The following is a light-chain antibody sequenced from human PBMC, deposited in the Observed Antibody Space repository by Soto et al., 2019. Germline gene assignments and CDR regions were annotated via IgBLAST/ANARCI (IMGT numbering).Light chain of an antibody. V-gene: IGKV3-20*01. J-gene: IGKJ4*01. CDR3: QQYSSSPLT. CDR1: QSVSSSY. CDR2: GAS. Sequence: EIVVTQSPGPLSLSPGEGATLSCRASQSVSSSYLAWYQQKPGQAPRLLIYGASNRATGIPDRFSGSGSGTVFTLTISRLEPEDFAVYYCQQYSSSPLTFGCGTKVEIK.